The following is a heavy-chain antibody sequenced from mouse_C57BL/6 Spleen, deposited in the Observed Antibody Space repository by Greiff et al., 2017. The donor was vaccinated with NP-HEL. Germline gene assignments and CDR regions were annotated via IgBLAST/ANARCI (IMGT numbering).Heavy chain of an antibody. V-gene: IGHV5-17*01. J-gene: IGHJ1*03. CDR2: ISSGSSTL. CDR3: ARGHWYFDV. Sequence: EVQLVESGGGLVKPGGSLKLSCAASGFTFSDYGMHWVRQAPEKGLEWVAYISSGSSTLYYADTVKGRFTISRDNAKNTLFLQMTSLRSEDTAMYYCARGHWYFDVWGTGTTVTVSS. CDR1: GFTFSDYG.